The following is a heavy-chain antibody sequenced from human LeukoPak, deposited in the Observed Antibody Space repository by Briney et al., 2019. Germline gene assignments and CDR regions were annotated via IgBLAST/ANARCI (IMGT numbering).Heavy chain of an antibody. D-gene: IGHD2-2*01. CDR3: ARVDPYCSSTSCSFDY. V-gene: IGHV4-61*02. CDR2: IYTSGST. CDR1: AGSISSGSYY. Sequence: SQTLSLTCTVYAGSISSGSYYWSWIRQPAGKGLEWIGRIYTSGSTNYNPSLKSRVTISVDTSKNQFSLKLSSVTAADTAVYYCARVDPYCSSTSCSFDYWGQGTLVTVSS. J-gene: IGHJ4*02.